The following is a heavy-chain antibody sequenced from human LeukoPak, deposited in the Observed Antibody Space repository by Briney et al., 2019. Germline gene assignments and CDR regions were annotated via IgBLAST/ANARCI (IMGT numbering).Heavy chain of an antibody. J-gene: IGHJ5*02. CDR3: AKSSAGITWFDP. V-gene: IGHV3-30*02. D-gene: IGHD1-7*01. CDR2: TRFDDSYK. Sequence: GGSLRLSCAASGFSLSSSGMHWVRQAPGKGPEWVAFTRFDDSYKAYGNSVKGRFTISRDNSKNTLYLQMDSLRSDDTAVYYCAKSSAGITWFDPWGQGTLVIVSS. CDR1: GFSLSSSG.